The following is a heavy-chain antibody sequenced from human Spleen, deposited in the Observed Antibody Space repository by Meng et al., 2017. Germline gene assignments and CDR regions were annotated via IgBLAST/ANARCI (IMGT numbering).Heavy chain of an antibody. CDR3: TKDTSYDYGGNTYFRH. J-gene: IGHJ1*01. Sequence: SLKISCAVSGFTLDDFAMHWVRQAPGKGLEWVSGVSWITGRIAYADSVKGRFTISRDGAKISLHLEMKSLRPDDTAFYYCTKDTSYDYGGNTYFRHWGRGTLVTVSS. CDR1: GFTLDDFA. V-gene: IGHV3-9*01. D-gene: IGHD4-23*01. CDR2: VSWITGRI.